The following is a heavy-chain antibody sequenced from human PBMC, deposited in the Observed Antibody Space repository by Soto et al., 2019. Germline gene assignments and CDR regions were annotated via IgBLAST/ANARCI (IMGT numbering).Heavy chain of an antibody. CDR3: ARDPPSYYYDSSGFES. D-gene: IGHD3-22*01. Sequence: PGGSLRLSCAASGFTFSSYSMNWVRQAPGKGLEWVSSVSSSGSYIYYADSVKGRFIISRDNAKNSLFLQMNSLRAEDTAVYYCARDPPSYYYDSSGFESWGQGTLVTAPQ. V-gene: IGHV3-21*01. CDR1: GFTFSSYS. J-gene: IGHJ5*01. CDR2: VSSSGSYI.